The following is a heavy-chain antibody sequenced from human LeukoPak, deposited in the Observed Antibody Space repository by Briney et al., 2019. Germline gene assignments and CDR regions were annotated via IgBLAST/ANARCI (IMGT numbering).Heavy chain of an antibody. CDR1: GFTFSRYA. J-gene: IGHJ4*02. CDR2: ISGSGGST. D-gene: IGHD3-16*02. Sequence: GGSLRLSCAASGFTFSRYAMSWVRQAPGKGLGWVSNISGSGGSTYYADSVKGRFTISRDNSKNTLYLQMNSLRAEDTAVYYCANTRKDYVWGSYHHGGYWGQGTLVTVSS. V-gene: IGHV3-23*01. CDR3: ANTRKDYVWGSYHHGGY.